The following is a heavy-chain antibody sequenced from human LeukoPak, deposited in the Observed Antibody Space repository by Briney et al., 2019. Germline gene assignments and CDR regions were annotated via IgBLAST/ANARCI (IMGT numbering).Heavy chain of an antibody. CDR1: GGSISSYY. CDR2: IYYSGST. J-gene: IGHJ4*02. Sequence: KASETLSLTCTVSGGSISSYYWSWIRQPPGKGLEWIGYIYYSGSTNYNPSLKSRVTISVDTSKNQFSLKLSSVTAADTAVYYCALSYGSVASPLDYWGQGTLVTVSS. D-gene: IGHD3-10*01. CDR3: ALSYGSVASPLDY. V-gene: IGHV4-59*08.